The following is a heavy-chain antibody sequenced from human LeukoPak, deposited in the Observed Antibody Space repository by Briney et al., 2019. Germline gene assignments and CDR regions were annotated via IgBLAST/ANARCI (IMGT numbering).Heavy chain of an antibody. V-gene: IGHV3-33*06. Sequence: TGGSLRLSCAASGFTFSSHGMHWVRQAPGKGLEWVALIWYDGSKKNYADSVKGRFTISRDDSKSTLYLQINSLRAEDTAVYYCAKDLSYGSNWFDPWGQGTLVTVSS. CDR1: GFTFSSHG. D-gene: IGHD5-18*01. CDR3: AKDLSYGSNWFDP. CDR2: IWYDGSKK. J-gene: IGHJ5*02.